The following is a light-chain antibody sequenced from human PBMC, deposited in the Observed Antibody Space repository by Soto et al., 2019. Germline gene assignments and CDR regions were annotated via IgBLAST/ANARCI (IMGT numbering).Light chain of an antibody. CDR1: QSISGW. CDR2: KAS. J-gene: IGKJ1*01. Sequence: DIHMTQSPSTLSASVGDRVTITCRASQSISGWLAWFQQKPGKAPKLLIYKASTLERGVPSRFSGSGSGTEFTLTISSLHPDDFATYYCQQYNTYWTFGQGTKVEIK. V-gene: IGKV1-5*03. CDR3: QQYNTYWT.